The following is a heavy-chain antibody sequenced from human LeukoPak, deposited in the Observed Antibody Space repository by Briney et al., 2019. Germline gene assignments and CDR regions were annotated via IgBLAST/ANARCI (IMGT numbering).Heavy chain of an antibody. CDR3: AAYSTGLYRGFHV. Sequence: PSETLSLSCAVSGQSVSDNFNGYFWSWIRQPPGKGPEWIGDISHRDVPKYSPSLQSRVIISQDTSNNQVPMKLRSVTAADTAVYYCAAYSTGLYRGFHVWGQGTLVVVSS. V-gene: IGHV4-34*01. D-gene: IGHD6-25*01. J-gene: IGHJ3*01. CDR1: GQSVSDNFNGYF. CDR2: ISHRDVP.